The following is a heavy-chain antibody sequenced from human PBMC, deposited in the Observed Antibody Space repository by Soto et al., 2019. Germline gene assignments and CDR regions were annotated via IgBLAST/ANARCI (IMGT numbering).Heavy chain of an antibody. CDR3: ARKEAGKDLGF. V-gene: IGHV4-31*03. Sequence: QVQLQESGPGLVKPSQTLSLTCTVSGGSISSGGYYWSWIRQHPGKGLEWIGYIFYSGTTYYNPYLKSRVTRSGDTAKHQFSLTLGSLSAADAAMYYCARKEAGKDLGFWGQGTLVTVPS. CDR1: GGSISSGGYY. CDR2: IFYSGTT. D-gene: IGHD6-19*01. J-gene: IGHJ4*02.